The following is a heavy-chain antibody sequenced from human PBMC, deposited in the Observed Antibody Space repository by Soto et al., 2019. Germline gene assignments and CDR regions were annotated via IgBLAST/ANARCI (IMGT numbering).Heavy chain of an antibody. CDR3: ARHSGGLEPFAP. J-gene: IGHJ5*02. V-gene: IGHV4-59*08. CDR2: IYYSGST. Sequence: PSETLSLTCTVSGGSISSYYWSWIRQPPGKGLEWIGYIYYSGSTNYNPSLKSRVTISVDTSKNQFSLKLSSVTAADTAVYYCARHSGGLEPFAPWSQGTLVTVSS. CDR1: GGSISSYY. D-gene: IGHD1-1*01.